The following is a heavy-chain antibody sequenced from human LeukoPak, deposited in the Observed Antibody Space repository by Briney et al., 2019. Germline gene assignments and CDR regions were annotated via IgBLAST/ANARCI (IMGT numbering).Heavy chain of an antibody. CDR1: GFTFSSYW. Sequence: PGGSLRLSCAVSGFTFSSYWMSWVRQAPGKGLEWVANIKQDGSEKYYVDSVKGRFTISRDNAKNSLYLQMNSLRAEDTAAYYCARGYFGTSKHWGQGTLVTVSS. V-gene: IGHV3-7*01. CDR3: ARGYFGTSKH. CDR2: IKQDGSEK. J-gene: IGHJ1*01. D-gene: IGHD3/OR15-3a*01.